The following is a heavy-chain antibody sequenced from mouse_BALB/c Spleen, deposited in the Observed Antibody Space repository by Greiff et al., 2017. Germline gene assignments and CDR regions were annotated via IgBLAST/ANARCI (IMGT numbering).Heavy chain of an antibody. CDR2: ISSGSSTI. Sequence: EVQGVESGGGLVQPGGSRKLSCAASGFTFSSFGMHWVRQAPEKGLEWVAYISSGSSTIYYADTVKGRFTISRDNPKNTLFLQMTSLRSEDTAMYYCARWNYAMDYWGQGTSVTVSS. CDR3: ARWNYAMDY. V-gene: IGHV5-17*02. J-gene: IGHJ4*01. CDR1: GFTFSSFG.